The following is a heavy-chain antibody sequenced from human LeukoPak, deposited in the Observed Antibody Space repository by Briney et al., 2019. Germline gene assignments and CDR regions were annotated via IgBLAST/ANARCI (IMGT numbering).Heavy chain of an antibody. D-gene: IGHD6-19*01. V-gene: IGHV4-59*08. CDR3: ARQQWLKHFDY. J-gene: IGHJ4*02. CDR2: IYYSGST. Sequence: ASETLSLTCSVSGGSISSYYWSWIRQPPGKGLEWIGYIYYSGSTNYNPSLKSRVTISVDTSKNQFSLKLSSVTAADTAVYYCARQQWLKHFDYWGQGTLVTVSS. CDR1: GGSISSYY.